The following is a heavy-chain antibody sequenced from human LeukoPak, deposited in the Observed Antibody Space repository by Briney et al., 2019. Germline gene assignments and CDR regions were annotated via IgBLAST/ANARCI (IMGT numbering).Heavy chain of an antibody. Sequence: ASVTVSCTASGYTFTIYYMHWVRQAPGQGLEWMGIINPSGGSTSYAQKFQGRVTMTGDTSTSTVYMEVSSLRSEDTAVYYCARAPYGGNSVLLNYWGQGTLVTVSS. CDR2: INPSGGST. J-gene: IGHJ4*02. V-gene: IGHV1-46*01. D-gene: IGHD4-23*01. CDR1: GYTFTIYY. CDR3: ARAPYGGNSVLLNY.